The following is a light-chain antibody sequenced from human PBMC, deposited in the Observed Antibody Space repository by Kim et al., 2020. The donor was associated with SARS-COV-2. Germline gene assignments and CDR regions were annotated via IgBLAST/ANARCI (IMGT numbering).Light chain of an antibody. CDR1: QSISSN. Sequence: EVVMTQSPATLSVSPGERATLSCRASQSISSNLAWYQHKPGQAPRLLIFGASTRATGIPTRFSGSGSETDFTLTISSLQSEDFAVYYCQQYNNWPLYTFGQGTKLEI. V-gene: IGKV3-15*01. CDR2: GAS. J-gene: IGKJ2*01. CDR3: QQYNNWPLYT.